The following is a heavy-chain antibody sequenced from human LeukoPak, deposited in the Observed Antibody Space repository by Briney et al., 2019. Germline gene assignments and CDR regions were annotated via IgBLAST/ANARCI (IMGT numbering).Heavy chain of an antibody. D-gene: IGHD6-13*01. CDR2: MNPNSGNT. CDR1: GYTFTSYD. V-gene: IGHV1-8*01. J-gene: IGHJ6*02. CDR3: ARVGYSSSWYNFYYYGMDV. Sequence: ASVTVSCTASGYTFTSYDINWVRQATGQGLEWMGWMNPNSGNTGYAQKFQGRVTMTRNTSISTAYMELSSLRSEDTAVYYCARVGYSSSWYNFYYYGMDVWGQGTTVTVSS.